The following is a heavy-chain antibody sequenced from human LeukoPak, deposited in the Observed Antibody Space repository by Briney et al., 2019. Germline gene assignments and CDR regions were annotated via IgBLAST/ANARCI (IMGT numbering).Heavy chain of an antibody. Sequence: PGGSLRLSCAASGFTFSSYWMSWVRQAPGKGLEWVANIKQDGSEKYYVDSVKGRFTISRDNAKNSLYLQMNSLRDEDTAVYYCASGSYYRVIDYWGQGTLVTVSS. D-gene: IGHD1-26*01. V-gene: IGHV3-7*01. CDR2: IKQDGSEK. CDR3: ASGSYYRVIDY. J-gene: IGHJ4*02. CDR1: GFTFSSYW.